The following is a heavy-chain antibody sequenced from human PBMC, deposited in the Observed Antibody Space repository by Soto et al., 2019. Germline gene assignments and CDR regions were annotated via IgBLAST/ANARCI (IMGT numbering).Heavy chain of an antibody. CDR3: VRAAGIAAAGSSQGVL. CDR2: ISFEGSYK. V-gene: IGHV3-30*04. D-gene: IGHD6-13*01. Sequence: QVQLVESGGGVVQPGRSLRLSCEASGFAIRSNAIHWVRQAPGKGLEWVAVISFEGSYKYYADSVKGRFTVCRDNSKNTVSLQMDSLTGEDSALYYCVRAAGIAAAGSSQGVLWGQGTLVTVSS. J-gene: IGHJ4*02. CDR1: GFAIRSNA.